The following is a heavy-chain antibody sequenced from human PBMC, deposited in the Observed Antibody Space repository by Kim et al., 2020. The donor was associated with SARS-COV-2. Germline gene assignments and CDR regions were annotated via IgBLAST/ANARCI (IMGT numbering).Heavy chain of an antibody. CDR2: IYPGDSDT. CDR1: GYSFTSYW. CDR3: ARLLLWFGELLYEPMDV. V-gene: IGHV5-51*01. J-gene: IGHJ6*02. D-gene: IGHD3-10*01. Sequence: GESLKISCKGSGYSFTSYWIGWVRQMPGKGLEWMGIIYPGDSDTRYSPSFQGQVTISADKSISTAYLQWSSLKASDTAMYYCARLLLWFGELLYEPMDVWGQGTTVTVSS.